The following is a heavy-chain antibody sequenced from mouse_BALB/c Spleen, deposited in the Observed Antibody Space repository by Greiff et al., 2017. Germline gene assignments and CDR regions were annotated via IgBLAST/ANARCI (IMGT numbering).Heavy chain of an antibody. CDR2: IWTGGGT. CDR1: GFSLTSYD. V-gene: IGHV2-9-2*01. CDR3: VRDGNYAMDY. J-gene: IGHJ4*01. D-gene: IGHD1-1*02. Sequence: QVQLKESGPGLVAPSQSLSITCTVSGFSLTSYDISWIRQPPGKGLEWLGVIWTGGGTNYNSAFMSRLSISKDNSKIQVFLKMNSLQTDDTDIYYCVRDGNYAMDYWGQGTSVTVSS.